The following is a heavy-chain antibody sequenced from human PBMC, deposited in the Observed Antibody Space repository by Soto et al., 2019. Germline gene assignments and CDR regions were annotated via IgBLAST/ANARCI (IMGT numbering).Heavy chain of an antibody. CDR3: AREYCSSTSCYSPNNWFDP. CDR2: IIPIFGTA. J-gene: IGHJ5*02. D-gene: IGHD2-2*02. V-gene: IGHV1-69*06. Sequence: QVQLVQSGAEVKKPGSSVKVSCKASGGTFSSYAISWVRQAPGQGLEWMGGIIPIFGTANYAQKFQGRVTITADNSTSTAYMELSSLRSEDTAVYYCAREYCSSTSCYSPNNWFDPWGQGTLVTVSS. CDR1: GGTFSSYA.